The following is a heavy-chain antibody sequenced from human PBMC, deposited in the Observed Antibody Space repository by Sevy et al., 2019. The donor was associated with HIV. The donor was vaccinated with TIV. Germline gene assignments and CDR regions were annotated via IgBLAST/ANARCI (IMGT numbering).Heavy chain of an antibody. CDR3: ARDKDIVVVVAATGGVDY. CDR1: GYTFTGYY. D-gene: IGHD2-15*01. Sequence: ASVKVSCKASGYTFTGYYMHWVRQAPGQGLEWMGWINPNSGGTNYAQKFQGRVTMTRDTSISTAYMELSRLRSDDTAVYYGARDKDIVVVVAATGGVDYWGQGTLVTVSS. V-gene: IGHV1-2*02. J-gene: IGHJ4*02. CDR2: INPNSGGT.